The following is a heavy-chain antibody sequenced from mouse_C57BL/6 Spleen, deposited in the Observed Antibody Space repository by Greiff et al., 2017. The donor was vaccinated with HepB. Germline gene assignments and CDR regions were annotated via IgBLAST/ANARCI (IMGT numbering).Heavy chain of an antibody. CDR1: GFTFSSYA. CDR2: ISDGGSYT. CDR3: AREDDYDGNFDY. D-gene: IGHD2-4*01. Sequence: EVHLVESGGGLVKPGGSLKLSCAASGFTFSSYAMSWVRQTPEKRLEWVATISDGGSYTYYPDNVKGRFTISRDNAKNNLYLQMSHLKSEDTAMYYCAREDDYDGNFDYLGQGTTLTVSS. V-gene: IGHV5-4*01. J-gene: IGHJ2*01.